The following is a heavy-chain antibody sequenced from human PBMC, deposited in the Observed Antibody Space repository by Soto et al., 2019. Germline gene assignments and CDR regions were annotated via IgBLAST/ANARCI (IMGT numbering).Heavy chain of an antibody. Sequence: GGSLRLSCAASGFTFSSYAMSWVRQAPGKGLEWVSAISGSGSTFYADSVKGRFTISRDNSKNTLYLQMDSLRAEDTAVYYCAKEKDYDYVWGSYRYTSDYWGQGTLVTVSS. D-gene: IGHD3-16*02. CDR3: AKEKDYDYVWGSYRYTSDY. CDR2: ISGSGST. CDR1: GFTFSSYA. J-gene: IGHJ4*02. V-gene: IGHV3-23*01.